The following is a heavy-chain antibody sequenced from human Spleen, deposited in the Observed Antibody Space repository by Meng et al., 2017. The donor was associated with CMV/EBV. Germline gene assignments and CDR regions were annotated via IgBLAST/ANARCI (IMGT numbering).Heavy chain of an antibody. Sequence: QLVQSGAEVKKPGAPVKVSCKAAGYTFTGYYMHWVRQAPGQGLEWMGWINPNSGGTNYAQKFQGRVTMTRDTSISTAYMELSRLRSDDTAVYYCARVGVVVPAAMSDYWGQGTLVTVSS. J-gene: IGHJ4*02. CDR2: INPNSGGT. CDR3: ARVGVVVPAAMSDY. CDR1: GYTFTGYY. V-gene: IGHV1-2*02. D-gene: IGHD2-2*01.